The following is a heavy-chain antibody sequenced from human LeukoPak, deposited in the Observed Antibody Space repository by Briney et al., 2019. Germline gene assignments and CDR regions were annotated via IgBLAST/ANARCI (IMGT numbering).Heavy chain of an antibody. CDR2: ITSGGGST. Sequence: PGGSLRLSCAASALTFGSFAKSWVRQAPGKGLEWVSGITSGGGSTFYADCAKGRFTISRDNSKNTLYLQMNSLRAEDTAVYYCALRNTVTKSFDYWGQGTLVTVSS. CDR3: ALRNTVTKSFDY. V-gene: IGHV3-23*01. CDR1: ALTFGSFA. D-gene: IGHD4-17*01. J-gene: IGHJ4*02.